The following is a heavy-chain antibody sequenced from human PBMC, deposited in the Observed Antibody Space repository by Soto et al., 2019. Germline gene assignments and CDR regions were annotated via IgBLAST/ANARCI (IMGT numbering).Heavy chain of an antibody. V-gene: IGHV4-59*01. CDR1: GGSISSYY. Sequence: SETLSLTCTVSGGSISSYYWSWIRQPPGKGLEWIGYIYYSGSTNYNPSLKSRVTISVDTSKNQFSLKLSSVTAADTAVYYCARGYYDFWSGYYAYFDDWGQGTLVTVSS. CDR3: ARGYYDFWSGYYAYFDD. J-gene: IGHJ4*02. CDR2: IYYSGST. D-gene: IGHD3-3*01.